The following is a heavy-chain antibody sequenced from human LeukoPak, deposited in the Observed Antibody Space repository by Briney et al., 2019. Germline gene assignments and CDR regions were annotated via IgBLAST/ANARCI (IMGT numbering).Heavy chain of an antibody. CDR1: GGSISSDDYY. D-gene: IGHD5-12*01. CDR2: ITYSGST. V-gene: IGHV4-30-4*01. CDR3: ARGGVGGYDYFDS. Sequence: PSQTLSLTCIVSGGSISSDDYYWGWIRQPPGKGLEWIGHITYSGSTDYSPSLRSRVTMSVDTSKNQFSLKLNSVTAAETAMYFCARGGVGGYDYFDSWGQGTLVAVSS. J-gene: IGHJ4*02.